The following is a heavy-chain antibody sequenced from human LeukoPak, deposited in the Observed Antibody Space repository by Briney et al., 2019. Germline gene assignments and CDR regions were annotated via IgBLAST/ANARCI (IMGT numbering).Heavy chain of an antibody. J-gene: IGHJ6*03. CDR3: ARGNYYDRDMDYMDV. CDR2: IIPIFGTA. V-gene: IGHV1-69*01. Sequence: GSSVKVSCKASGGTFSSYAISWVRQAPGQGLEWMGGIIPIFGTANYAQKFQGRVTITADESTSTAYMELSSLRSEDTAVYYCARGNYYDRDMDYMDVWGKGTTVTVSS. CDR1: GGTFSSYA. D-gene: IGHD3-22*01.